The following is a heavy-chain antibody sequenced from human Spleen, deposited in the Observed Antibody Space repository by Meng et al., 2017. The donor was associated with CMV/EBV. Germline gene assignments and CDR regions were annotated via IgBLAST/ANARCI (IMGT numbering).Heavy chain of an antibody. CDR3: AGLIVGNSGRGH. CDR2: PVYGGRT. V-gene: IGHV4-61*01. D-gene: IGHD5-12*01. J-gene: IGHJ4*02. CDR1: GGSVSSDSYH. Sequence: SETLSLTCIVSGGSVSSDSYHWNWIRQSPGKGLEWIGQPVYGGRTNYNPSLKSRLTISIDTSKNQFSLNLNSATAADTALYHCAGLIVGNSGRGHWGQGTLVTVSS.